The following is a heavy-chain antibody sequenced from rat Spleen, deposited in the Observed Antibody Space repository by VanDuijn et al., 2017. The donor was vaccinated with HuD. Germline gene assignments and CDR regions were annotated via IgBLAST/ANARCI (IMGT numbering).Heavy chain of an antibody. J-gene: IGHJ2*01. CDR2: ISYDGSST. Sequence: EVQLVESGGGLVQPGRSMKLSCAASGFTFSNYDMAWVRQAPTKGLEWVASISYDGSSTYYRDSVKGRFTISRDNAKSTLYLQMDSLRSEDTATYYCTTLANYGGYSGGNWGQGVMVTVSS. CDR3: TTLANYGGYSGGN. D-gene: IGHD1-11*01. CDR1: GFTFSNYD. V-gene: IGHV5-20*01.